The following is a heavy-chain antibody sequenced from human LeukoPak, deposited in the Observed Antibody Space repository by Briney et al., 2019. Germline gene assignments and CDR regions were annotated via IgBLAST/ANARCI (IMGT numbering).Heavy chain of an antibody. D-gene: IGHD3-10*02. CDR2: INANSGGT. Sequence: ASVKVSCKASGYTFTGYYMHWVPQAPGQGLEWMAWINANSGGTNYAQKFQGRVTMTRDTSISTAYMELSRLRSDDMAVYYCARDDGGTIFSGGQGTLVTVSS. CDR3: ARDDGGTIFS. J-gene: IGHJ4*02. V-gene: IGHV1-2*02. CDR1: GYTFTGYY.